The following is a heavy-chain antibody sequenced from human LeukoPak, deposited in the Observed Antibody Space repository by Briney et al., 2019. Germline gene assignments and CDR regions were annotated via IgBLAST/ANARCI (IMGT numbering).Heavy chain of an antibody. V-gene: IGHV3-21*01. CDR1: GFTFSSYS. CDR3: ARPYCSSTSCYLDAFDI. D-gene: IGHD2-2*01. CDR2: ISSSSSYI. Sequence: GGSLRLSCAASGFTFSSYSMNWVRQAPGKGLEWVSSISSSSSYIYYADSVKGRFTISRDNAKNSLYLQMNSLRAEDPAVYYCARPYCSSTSCYLDAFDIWGQGTMVTVSS. J-gene: IGHJ3*02.